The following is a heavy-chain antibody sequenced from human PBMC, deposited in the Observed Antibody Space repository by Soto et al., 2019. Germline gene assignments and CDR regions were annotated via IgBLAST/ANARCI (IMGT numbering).Heavy chain of an antibody. CDR1: GGSISSSSYY. V-gene: IGHV4-39*01. Sequence: PSETLSLTCTVSGGSISSSSYYWGWIRQPPGKGLEWIGSIYYSGSTYYNPSLKSRVTISVDTSKNQFSLKLSSVTAADTAVYYCARQEFIIAVAGTGLFDPWGQGTLVTVSS. CDR2: IYYSGST. D-gene: IGHD6-19*01. CDR3: ARQEFIIAVAGTGLFDP. J-gene: IGHJ5*02.